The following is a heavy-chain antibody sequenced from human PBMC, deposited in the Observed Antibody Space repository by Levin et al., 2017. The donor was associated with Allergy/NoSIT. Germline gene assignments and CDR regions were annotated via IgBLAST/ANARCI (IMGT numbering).Heavy chain of an antibody. CDR2: MNPNSGNT. D-gene: IGHD3-3*01. J-gene: IGHJ5*02. CDR3: ARGGNYDFWSGYRPTYNWFDP. V-gene: IGHV1-8*01. Sequence: ASVKVSCKASGYTFTSYDINWVRQATGQGLEWMGWMNPNSGNTGYAQKFQGRVTMTRNTSISTAYMELSSLRSEDTAVYYCARGGNYDFWSGYRPTYNWFDPWGQGTLVTVSS. CDR1: GYTFTSYD.